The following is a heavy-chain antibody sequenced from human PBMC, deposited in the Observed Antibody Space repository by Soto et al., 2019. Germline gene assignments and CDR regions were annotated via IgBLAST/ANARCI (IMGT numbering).Heavy chain of an antibody. J-gene: IGHJ6*02. CDR2: IHHSGST. CDR3: ARVSCSGGTCLDGLDV. V-gene: IGHV4-34*01. D-gene: IGHD6-25*01. Sequence: SETLSLTCTAYGESFNGYYWSWIRQPPGKGLEWIGEIHHSGSTNYNPSLKSQVTFSIDTSKRQFSLKVRSVTAADTAVYYCARVSCSGGTCLDGLDVWGQGTTVTVSS. CDR1: GESFNGYY.